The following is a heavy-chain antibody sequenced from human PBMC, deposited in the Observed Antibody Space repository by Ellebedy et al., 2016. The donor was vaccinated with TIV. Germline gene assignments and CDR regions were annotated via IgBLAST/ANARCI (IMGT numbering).Heavy chain of an antibody. D-gene: IGHD2-2*01. CDR2: IQEDGSEA. CDR3: ARAGGRHSTGSGFY. J-gene: IGHJ4*02. V-gene: IGHV3-7*03. Sequence: PGGSLRLSCAASGFTFSGYWMRRVRQAPGKGLEWVANIQEDGSEAYYVDSVKGRFTISRDNAKNSLYLQMSNLRAEDTDVFYCARAGGRHSTGSGFYWGQGTRVTVST. CDR1: GFTFSGYW.